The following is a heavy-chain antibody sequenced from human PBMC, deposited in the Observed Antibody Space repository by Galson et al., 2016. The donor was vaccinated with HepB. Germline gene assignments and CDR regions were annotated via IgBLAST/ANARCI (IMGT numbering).Heavy chain of an antibody. D-gene: IGHD3-10*01. CDR2: ISGSGGST. V-gene: IGHV3-23*01. Sequence: WVRQAPGKGLEWVSTISGSGGSTYHADSVKGRFTISSDNSKNTVYLQMNSLRAEDTAVYYCAKFASGTYYLDSFDYWGQGTLVTVSS. CDR3: AKFASGTYYLDSFDY. J-gene: IGHJ4*02.